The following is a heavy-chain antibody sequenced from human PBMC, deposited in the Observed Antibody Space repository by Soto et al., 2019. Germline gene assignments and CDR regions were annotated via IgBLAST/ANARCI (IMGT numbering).Heavy chain of an antibody. V-gene: IGHV1-18*04. CDR3: AWGTVTSGRWFGP. Sequence: QVHLVQSGTGVKEPGASVKVSCRAAASTFTGYTINWVRQAPGPGLEWMGWISTFNGNTKYAGNFEGRVTMTTNTSTTTAYMELPSITFDDTAVYFCAWGTVTSGRWFGPWGQGTLVSVSS. CDR1: ASTFTGYT. D-gene: IGHD4-17*01. CDR2: ISTFNGNT. J-gene: IGHJ5*02.